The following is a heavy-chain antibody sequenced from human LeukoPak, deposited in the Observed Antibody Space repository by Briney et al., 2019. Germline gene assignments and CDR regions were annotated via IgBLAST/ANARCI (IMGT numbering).Heavy chain of an antibody. CDR3: ARSRFVAVAGRHAFDI. D-gene: IGHD6-19*01. CDR1: GGSFSGYY. CDR2: INHSGST. Sequence: SETLSLTCAVYGGSFSGYYWSWVRQPPGKGLEGIGEINHSGSTNYNPSLKSRVTISVDTSKNQFSLKLSSVTAADTAVYYCARSRFVAVAGRHAFDIWGQGTMVTVSS. J-gene: IGHJ3*02. V-gene: IGHV4-34*01.